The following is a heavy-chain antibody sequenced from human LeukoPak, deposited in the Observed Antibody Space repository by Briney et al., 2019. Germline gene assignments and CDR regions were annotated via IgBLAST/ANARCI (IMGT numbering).Heavy chain of an antibody. CDR3: AIERSLCRAPAGRPWQH. J-gene: IGHJ1*01. CDR1: GFTLNSYA. Sequence: SLRLSCAASGFTLNSYAMSWVRQAPGQGLEWVSGIIPIIGTVNYAHTLKGRFTISRDDSTNTAYLQLNSLRSEDTALYYCAIERSLCRAPAGRPWQHRGQGTLVTVSS. V-gene: IGHV1-69*05. D-gene: IGHD1-26*01. CDR2: IIPIIGTV.